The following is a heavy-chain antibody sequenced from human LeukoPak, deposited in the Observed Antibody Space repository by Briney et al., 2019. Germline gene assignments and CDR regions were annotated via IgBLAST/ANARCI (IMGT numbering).Heavy chain of an antibody. D-gene: IGHD1-26*01. CDR2: ILYSGTT. CDR1: GGSISGSSSY. J-gene: IGHJ3*02. V-gene: IGHV4-39*01. CDR3: ARHHGSYHAFDI. Sequence: TASETLSLTCTVSGGSISGSSSYWGWIRQPPGEGLEWIGNILYSGTTYYNPSLKSRVTISVDTSKNQFSLKLSSVTAADTAVYYCARHHGSYHAFDIWGQGTMVTVSS.